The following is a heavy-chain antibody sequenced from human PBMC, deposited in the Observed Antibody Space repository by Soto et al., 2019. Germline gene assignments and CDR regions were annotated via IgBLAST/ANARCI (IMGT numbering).Heavy chain of an antibody. CDR3: ARDLWGYCGTDCYPLDV. CDR1: GGTISRYY. Sequence: QVQLQESGPGLVKPSETLSLTCTVSGGTISRYYWSWIRQPPGKGLEWIGYMYNTGSTVYNPSFRSQVTNSVATSKNQSTLRLNSVTAADPAVYYCARDLWGYCGTDCYPLDVWGQGTTVTVSS. CDR2: MYNTGST. J-gene: IGHJ6*02. V-gene: IGHV4-59*01. D-gene: IGHD2-21*02.